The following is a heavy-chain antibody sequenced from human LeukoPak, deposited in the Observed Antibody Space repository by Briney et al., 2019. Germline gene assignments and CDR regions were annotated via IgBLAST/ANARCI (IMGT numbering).Heavy chain of an antibody. Sequence: GRSLRLSCAASGFIFSSYAMHWVRQAPGKGLEWVAVIWYDGSNKYYADSVKGRFTISRDNSKNTLYLQMNSLRAEDTAVYYCARNLGTGTPTLSPFSDYWGQGTLVTVSS. CDR1: GFIFSSYA. V-gene: IGHV3-33*08. J-gene: IGHJ4*02. CDR3: ARNLGTGTPTLSPFSDY. D-gene: IGHD1/OR15-1a*01. CDR2: IWYDGSNK.